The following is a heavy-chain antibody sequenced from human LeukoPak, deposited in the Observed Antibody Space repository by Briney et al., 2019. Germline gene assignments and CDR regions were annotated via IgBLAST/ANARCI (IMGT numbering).Heavy chain of an antibody. V-gene: IGHV3-7*01. CDR2: IKQDGSER. J-gene: IGHJ4*02. CDR1: GFSFSTYS. CDR3: ARAGAAAGYYTPYYFDY. Sequence: GGSLRLSCAASGFSFSTYSMSWVRQAPGKGLEWVANIKQDGSERYYVDSVKGRFTSSRDNAKNSLYLQMNSLRAEDTAVYYCARAGAAAGYYTPYYFDYWGQGTLVTVSS. D-gene: IGHD6-13*01.